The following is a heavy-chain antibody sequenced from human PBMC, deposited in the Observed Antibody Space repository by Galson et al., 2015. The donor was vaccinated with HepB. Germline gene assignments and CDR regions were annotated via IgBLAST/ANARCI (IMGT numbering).Heavy chain of an antibody. J-gene: IGHJ4*02. CDR1: GFTFSSYA. CDR3: ARVRQWELQRGPFDY. CDR2: ISYDGSNK. D-gene: IGHD1-26*01. Sequence: SLRLSCAASGFTFSSYAMHWVRQAPGKGLEWVAVISYDGSNKYYADSVKGRFTISRDNSKNTLYLQMNSLRAEDTAVYYCARVRQWELQRGPFDYWGQGTLVTVSS. V-gene: IGHV3-30-3*01.